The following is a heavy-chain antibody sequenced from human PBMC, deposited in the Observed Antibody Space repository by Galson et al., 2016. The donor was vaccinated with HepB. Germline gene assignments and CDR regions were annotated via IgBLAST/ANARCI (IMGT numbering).Heavy chain of an antibody. J-gene: IGHJ5*02. CDR3: ARGSNCSGGRCFWFDP. Sequence: TLSLTCTVSGGSISSGGYYWTWIRQHSGKGQEWIGYIYYSGSTYYNSSLKSRVSISVDTSKNQFSLMLGSVTAADTAIYYCARGSNCSGGRCFWFDPWGQGTLVTVSS. D-gene: IGHD2-15*01. CDR2: IYYSGST. CDR1: GGSISSGGYY. V-gene: IGHV4-31*03.